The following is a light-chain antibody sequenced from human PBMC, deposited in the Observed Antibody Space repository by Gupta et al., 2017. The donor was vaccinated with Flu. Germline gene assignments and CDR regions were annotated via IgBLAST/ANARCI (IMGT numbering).Light chain of an antibody. CDR1: QSISSY. J-gene: IGKJ2*03. CDR2: AAS. CDR3: QQSYSTRYS. V-gene: IGKV1-39*01. Sequence: DIQMTQSPSSLSASVGDRVTITCRASQSISSYLNWYQQKPGKAPKLLIYAASSLQSGVPSRFSGSGSRTDFTLSISRLQPEDFATYYCQQSYSTRYSFGQGTKMEIK.